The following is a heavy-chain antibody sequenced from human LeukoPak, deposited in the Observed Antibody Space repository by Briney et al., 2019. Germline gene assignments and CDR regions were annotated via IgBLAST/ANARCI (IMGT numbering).Heavy chain of an antibody. J-gene: IGHJ4*02. Sequence: GGSLRLSCAASGFTVSSNYMSWVRQAPGKGLEWVSVIYSGGSKFYADSVKGRFTISRHNSKNTLYLQMNSLRAEDTAVYYCATLSGYSPFDYWGQGTLVSVSS. CDR1: GFTVSSNY. V-gene: IGHV3-53*04. D-gene: IGHD3-22*01. CDR2: IYSGGSK. CDR3: ATLSGYSPFDY.